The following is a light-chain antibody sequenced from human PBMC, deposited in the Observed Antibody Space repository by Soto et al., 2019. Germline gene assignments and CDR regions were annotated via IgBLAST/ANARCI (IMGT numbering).Light chain of an antibody. CDR1: TGAVTSNHH. Sequence: QAVVTQEPSLTVSPGGTVTLTCGSSTGAVTSNHHPYWFQQKAGQAPRTLIYDTSNKHSWTPARFSGSRRGDKAALTLSGAQPEDEAQYYCLLSYNAARVFGGGTKLTVL. CDR3: LLSYNAARV. V-gene: IGLV7-46*01. CDR2: DTS. J-gene: IGLJ2*01.